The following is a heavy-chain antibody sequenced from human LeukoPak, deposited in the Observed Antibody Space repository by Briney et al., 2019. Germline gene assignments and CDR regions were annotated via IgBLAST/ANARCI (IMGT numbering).Heavy chain of an antibody. CDR2: ISSSSSTI. Sequence: GGSLRLSWAASGFTFSTYSMNWVRQAPGKGLEWVSYISSSSSTIFYADSVKGRFTISRDNAKHSLYLQMNSLRAEDTAVYYCARCPYSFGFAPPQYWGQGTLVTVSS. D-gene: IGHD5-18*01. CDR3: ARCPYSFGFAPPQY. CDR1: GFTFSTYS. V-gene: IGHV3-48*01. J-gene: IGHJ4*02.